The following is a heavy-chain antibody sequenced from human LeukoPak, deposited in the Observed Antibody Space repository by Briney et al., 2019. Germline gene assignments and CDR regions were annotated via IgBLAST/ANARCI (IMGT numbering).Heavy chain of an antibody. J-gene: IGHJ4*02. CDR2: IKQDGSEK. Sequence: PGGSLRLSCAASGFTFSSYWMNWVRQAPGKGLEWVANIKQDGSEKYYVDSVKGRFTISRDNAKNSLYLQMNSLRAEDTAVYYCTGYCSGGSCFTAGYWGQGTLVTVSS. CDR3: TGYCSGGSCFTAGY. D-gene: IGHD2-15*01. V-gene: IGHV3-7*01. CDR1: GFTFSSYW.